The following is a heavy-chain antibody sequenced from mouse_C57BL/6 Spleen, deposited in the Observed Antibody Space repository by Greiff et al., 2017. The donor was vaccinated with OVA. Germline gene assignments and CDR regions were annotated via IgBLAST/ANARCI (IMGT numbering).Heavy chain of an antibody. CDR3: ARESDGYYSYYAMDY. J-gene: IGHJ4*01. Sequence: SGPELVKPGASVKISCKASGYSFTSYYIHWVKQRPGQGLEWIGWIYPGSGNTKYNEKFKGKATLTADTSSSTAYMQLSSLTSEDSAVYYCARESDGYYSYYAMDYWGQGTSVTVSS. CDR1: GYSFTSYY. CDR2: IYPGSGNT. D-gene: IGHD2-3*01. V-gene: IGHV1-66*01.